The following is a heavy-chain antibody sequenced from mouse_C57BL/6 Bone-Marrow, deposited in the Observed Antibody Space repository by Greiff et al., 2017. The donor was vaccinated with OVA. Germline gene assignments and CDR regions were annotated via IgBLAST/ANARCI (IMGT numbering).Heavy chain of an antibody. Sequence: QVQLQQPGAELVKPGASVKLSCKASGYTFTSYWMHWVKQRPGQGLEWIGMIHPNSGSTNYNEKFKSKATLTVDKSSSTAYMQLSSLTSEDSAVYYGARAGYYCGPWFGYWGQGTRVTVSA. CDR1: GYTFTSYW. CDR2: IHPNSGST. CDR3: ARAGYYCGPWFGY. J-gene: IGHJ3*01. V-gene: IGHV1-64*01. D-gene: IGHD2-1*01.